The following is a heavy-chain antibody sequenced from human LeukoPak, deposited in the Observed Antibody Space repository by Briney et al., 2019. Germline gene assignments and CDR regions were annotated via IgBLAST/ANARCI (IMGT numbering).Heavy chain of an antibody. D-gene: IGHD3-10*01. V-gene: IGHV4-39*07. CDR1: GFTFSSYE. CDR2: IYYSGST. Sequence: GSLRLSCAASGFTFSSYEMNWVRQPPGKGLEWIGSIYYSGSTYYNPSLKSRVTISVDTSKNQFSLKLSSVTAADTAVYYCARGVLLWFGERLNWFDPWGQGTLVTVSS. CDR3: ARGVLLWFGERLNWFDP. J-gene: IGHJ5*02.